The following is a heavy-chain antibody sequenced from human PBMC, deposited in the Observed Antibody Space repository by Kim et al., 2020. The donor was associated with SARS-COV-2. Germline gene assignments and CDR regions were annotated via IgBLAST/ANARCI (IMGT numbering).Heavy chain of an antibody. CDR1: GGSIGSYY. CDR3: ARHYYETYYFDY. D-gene: IGHD3-22*01. Sequence: SETLSLTCTVSGGSIGSYYWSWIRQLPGKGPEWIGYIHYSGSTNYNPSLKSRVTISVDTSKNQFSLKLTSVTAADTAVYYCARHYYETYYFDYWGQGTLV. J-gene: IGHJ4*02. CDR2: IHYSGST. V-gene: IGHV4-59*08.